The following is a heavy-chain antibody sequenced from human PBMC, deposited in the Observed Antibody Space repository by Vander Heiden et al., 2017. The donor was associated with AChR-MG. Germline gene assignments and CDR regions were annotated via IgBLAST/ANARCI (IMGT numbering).Heavy chain of an antibody. V-gene: IGHV4-31*03. CDR2: IYYSGGT. J-gene: IGHJ4*02. CDR1: GGSISSGGYY. CDR3: ARYVGREGSYIWGSYFSYYFDY. Sequence: QVQLQESGPGLVKPSQTLSLTCPVSGGSISSGGYYWSWIRQHPGKGLEWIGNIYYSGGTYYNPSLKVRVTISGDTSKNQFSLKLSSVTAADTAVYYCARYVGREGSYIWGSYFSYYFDYWGQGTLVTVSS. D-gene: IGHD3-16*01.